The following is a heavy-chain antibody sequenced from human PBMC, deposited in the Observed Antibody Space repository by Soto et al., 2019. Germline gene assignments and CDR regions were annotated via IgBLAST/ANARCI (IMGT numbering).Heavy chain of an antibody. D-gene: IGHD3-22*01. CDR3: ARYTRETWPFYDSSASQVGAFDI. V-gene: IGHV4-31*03. CDR2: IYYSGST. Sequence: SETLSLTCTVSGGSISSGGYYWSWIRQHPGKGLEWIGYIYYSGSTYYNPSPKSRVTISVDTSKNQFSLKLSSVTAADTAVYYCARYTRETWPFYDSSASQVGAFDIWGQGTMVTVSS. J-gene: IGHJ3*02. CDR1: GGSISSGGYY.